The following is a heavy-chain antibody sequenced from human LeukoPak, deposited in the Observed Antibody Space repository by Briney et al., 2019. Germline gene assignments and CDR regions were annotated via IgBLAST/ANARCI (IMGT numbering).Heavy chain of an antibody. CDR3: AKGGSIAAAVAY. Sequence: GGSLRLSCVASGISFSTYTMNWVRQAPGKGLEWVAVISYDGSNKYYADSVKGRFPISRDNSKNTLYLQMNSLRAEDTAVYYCAKGGSIAAAVAYWGQGTLVTVSS. CDR1: GISFSTYT. V-gene: IGHV3-30*18. CDR2: ISYDGSNK. J-gene: IGHJ4*02. D-gene: IGHD6-13*01.